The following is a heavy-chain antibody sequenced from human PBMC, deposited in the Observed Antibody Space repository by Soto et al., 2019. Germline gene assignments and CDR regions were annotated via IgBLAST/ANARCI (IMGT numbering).Heavy chain of an antibody. CDR2: IYYSEST. V-gene: IGHV4-31*03. Sequence: TLSLTCTVSGGSISSGGYYWSWIRQHPGKGLELIGSIYYSESTYYNPSLKSRVTISVATSKNQFSLKLSSVTAADTAVYYCARGGPGSGSYGYWYFDLWGRGTLVTVSS. CDR1: GGSISSGGYY. J-gene: IGHJ2*01. D-gene: IGHD3-10*01. CDR3: ARGGPGSGSYGYWYFDL.